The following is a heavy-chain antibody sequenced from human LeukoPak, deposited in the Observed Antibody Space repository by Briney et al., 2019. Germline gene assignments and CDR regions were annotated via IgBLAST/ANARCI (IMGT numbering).Heavy chain of an antibody. V-gene: IGHV4-39*07. CDR1: GGSISSGDYY. J-gene: IGHJ4*02. CDR3: ARFVRFGDFGY. D-gene: IGHD3-10*01. CDR2: INHSGST. Sequence: SETLSLTCTVSGGSISSGDYYWSWIRQPPGKGLEWIGEINHSGSTNYNPSLKSRVTISVDTSKNQFSLKLSSVTAADTAVYYCARFVRFGDFGYWGQGTLVTVSS.